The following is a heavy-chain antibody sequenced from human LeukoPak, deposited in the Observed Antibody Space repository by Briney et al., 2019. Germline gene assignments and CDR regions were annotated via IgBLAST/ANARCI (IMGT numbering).Heavy chain of an antibody. D-gene: IGHD2-2*01. V-gene: IGHV3-74*01. J-gene: IGHJ4*02. Sequence: GGSLRLSCAPSGFTFSSYWMHWVRQAPGKGLMWVSRIDTDGSNTNYADSVEGRFTISRDNAKNSLYLQMNSLRAEDMALYYCVTSLGYCSRTSRYSALDYWGQGTLVTVSS. CDR3: VTSLGYCSRTSRYSALDY. CDR2: IDTDGSNT. CDR1: GFTFSSYW.